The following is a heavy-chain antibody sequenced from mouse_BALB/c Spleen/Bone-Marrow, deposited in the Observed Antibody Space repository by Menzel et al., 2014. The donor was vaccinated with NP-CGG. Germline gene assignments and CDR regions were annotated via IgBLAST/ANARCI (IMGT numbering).Heavy chain of an antibody. CDR2: ISSAGSHT. V-gene: IGHV5-9-4*01. J-gene: IGHJ2*01. CDR1: GFTFSWYA. D-gene: IGHD3-1*01. CDR3: VRDSSGYFDY. Sequence: EVKLVESGGDLVKPGGSLKLSCAASGFTFSWYAMSWVRQSPEKRLEWVAEISSAGSHTYYPDTVTGRFTISRDNAKNTLYLEMSSLRSEDTAMYYCVRDSSGYFDYWGQGTTPTVSS.